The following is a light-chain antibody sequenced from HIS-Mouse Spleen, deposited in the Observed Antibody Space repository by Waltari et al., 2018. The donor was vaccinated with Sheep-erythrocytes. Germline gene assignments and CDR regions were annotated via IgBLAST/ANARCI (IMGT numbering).Light chain of an antibody. Sequence: QSALTQPRSVSGSPGQSVTISCTGTSSDVGGYNYVSLYQQHPGKAHKLMIYDVSKRPSGVPDRFSGSKSGNTASLTISGLQAEDEADYYCCSYAGSYNHVFATGTKVTVL. CDR2: DVS. CDR1: SSDVGGYNY. CDR3: CSYAGSYNHV. J-gene: IGLJ1*01. V-gene: IGLV2-11*01.